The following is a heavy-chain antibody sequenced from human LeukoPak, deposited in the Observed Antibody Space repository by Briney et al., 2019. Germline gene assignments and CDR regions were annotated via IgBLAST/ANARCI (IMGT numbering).Heavy chain of an antibody. J-gene: IGHJ4*02. V-gene: IGHV3-30*18. Sequence: GGSLRLSCTASRFTFSSYTMNWVRQAPGKGLEWVAVISYDGSNKYYADSVKGRFTISRDNSKNTLYLQMNSLRAEDTAVYYCAKGGPYSSGWYYFDYWGQGTLVTVSS. CDR2: ISYDGSNK. CDR3: AKGGPYSSGWYYFDY. D-gene: IGHD6-19*01. CDR1: RFTFSSYT.